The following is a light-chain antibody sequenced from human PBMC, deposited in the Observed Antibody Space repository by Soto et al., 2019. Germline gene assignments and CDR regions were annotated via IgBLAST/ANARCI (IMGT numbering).Light chain of an antibody. V-gene: IGLV2-23*01. J-gene: IGLJ2*01. Sequence: QSVLTQPASVSGSPEQSITISCTGTSSDVGAYNLVSWYQQHPGKAPRLIIYEGSKRPSGISHRFSGSKSDNTASLTISGLRAEAEAHYHCCSYAGSRTFVFGGGTKLTVL. CDR1: SSDVGAYNL. CDR3: CSYAGSRTFV. CDR2: EGS.